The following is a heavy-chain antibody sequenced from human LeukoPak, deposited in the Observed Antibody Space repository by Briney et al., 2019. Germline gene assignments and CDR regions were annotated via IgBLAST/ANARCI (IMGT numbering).Heavy chain of an antibody. CDR1: GGTFSSYA. V-gene: IGHV1-69*13. Sequence: GASVKVSCKASGGTFSSYAISWVRQAPGQGLEWMGGIIPIFGTANYAQKFQGRVTITADESTGTAYMELSSLRSEDTAVYYCARVGYDFWSGYYTGPYYYYYMDVWGKGTTVTVSS. CDR2: IIPIFGTA. CDR3: ARVGYDFWSGYYTGPYYYYYMDV. D-gene: IGHD3-3*01. J-gene: IGHJ6*03.